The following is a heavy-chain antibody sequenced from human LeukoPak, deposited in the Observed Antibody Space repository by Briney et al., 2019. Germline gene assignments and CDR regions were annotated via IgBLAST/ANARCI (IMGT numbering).Heavy chain of an antibody. CDR3: ARSMYYDYYYYYMDV. CDR2: IIPIFGTA. CDR1: GGTFSSYA. Sequence: SVKASCKASGGTFSSYAISWVRQAPGQGLEWMGGIIPIFGTANYAQKFQGRVTITADKSTSTAYMELSSLRSEDTAVYYCARSMYYDYYYYYMDVWGKGTTVTISS. J-gene: IGHJ6*03. D-gene: IGHD2-8*01. V-gene: IGHV1-69*06.